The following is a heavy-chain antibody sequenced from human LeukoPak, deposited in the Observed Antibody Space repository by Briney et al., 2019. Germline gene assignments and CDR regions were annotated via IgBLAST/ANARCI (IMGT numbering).Heavy chain of an antibody. D-gene: IGHD6-19*01. Sequence: LAGGSLRLSCAASGFTFSSYAMNWVRQAPGKGLEWVSAISGSGGSTYYADSVKGRFTISRDNSKNTLYLQMNSLRAEDTAVYYCAKGKDDSSGWYFFYWGQGTLVTVSS. CDR3: AKGKDDSSGWYFFY. V-gene: IGHV3-23*01. CDR2: ISGSGGST. J-gene: IGHJ4*02. CDR1: GFTFSSYA.